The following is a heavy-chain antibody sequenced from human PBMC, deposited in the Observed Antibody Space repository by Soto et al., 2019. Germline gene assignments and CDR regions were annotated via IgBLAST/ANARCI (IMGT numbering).Heavy chain of an antibody. CDR3: AHSPRPMVREYFFDD. Sequence: QITLKESGPTLVKPTQTLTLTCTFSGFSLSTTGMGVGWIRQPPGKALEWLALIYWDDDKRYNPSLNNRLTVTKDTSKNQVVLTMTTMDPVYTATYYCAHSPRPMVREYFFDDWGQGTLVTVSS. J-gene: IGHJ4*02. CDR2: IYWDDDK. CDR1: GFSLSTTGMG. V-gene: IGHV2-5*02. D-gene: IGHD3-10*01.